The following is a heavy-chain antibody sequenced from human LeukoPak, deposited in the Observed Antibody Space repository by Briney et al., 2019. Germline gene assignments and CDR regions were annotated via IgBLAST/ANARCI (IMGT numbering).Heavy chain of an antibody. V-gene: IGHV1-2*06. D-gene: IGHD3-22*01. CDR2: INPNSGGT. CDR3: AREWLRAYYYDSSGYNTEIDY. J-gene: IGHJ4*02. Sequence: ASVTVSCKASGYTFTGYYMHWVRQAPGPGLEWMGRINPNSGGTNYAQKFQGRVTMTRDTSISTAYMELSRLRSDDTAVYYCAREWLRAYYYDSSGYNTEIDYWGQGTLVTVSS. CDR1: GYTFTGYY.